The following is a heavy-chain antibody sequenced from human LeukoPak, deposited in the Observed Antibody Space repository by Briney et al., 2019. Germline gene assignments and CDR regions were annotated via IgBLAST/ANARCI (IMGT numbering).Heavy chain of an antibody. V-gene: IGHV4-34*01. J-gene: IGHJ4*03. CDR2: IDHRGTA. CDR1: GASYNAYY. D-gene: IGHD3-3*01. CDR3: AVGITILGVAASFDS. Sequence: SETLSLTCAVYGASYNAYYGSWIRQPPGKGLEWIGDIDHRGTATYNPSLKSRLTISADASKNQFSLKLNSVTDADTAVYYCAVGITILGVAASFDSWGHGNLVIVSS.